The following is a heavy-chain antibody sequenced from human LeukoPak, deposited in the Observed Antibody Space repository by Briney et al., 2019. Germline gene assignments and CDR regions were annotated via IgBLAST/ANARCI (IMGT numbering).Heavy chain of an antibody. V-gene: IGHV4-61*01. CDR1: GGSFSSGSYY. Sequence: PSETLSLTCTVSGGSFSSGSYYWSWIRQPPGKGLEWLGYIYYSGSTNYNPSLKSRVTISVDTSKNQFSLKLSSVTAADTAVYYCARGSRGYSYGWGQGTLVTVSS. D-gene: IGHD5-18*01. CDR3: ARGSRGYSYG. CDR2: IYYSGST. J-gene: IGHJ4*02.